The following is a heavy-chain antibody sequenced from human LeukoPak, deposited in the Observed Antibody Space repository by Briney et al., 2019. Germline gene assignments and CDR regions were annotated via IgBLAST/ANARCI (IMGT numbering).Heavy chain of an antibody. CDR1: GGSLSSHY. Sequence: SETLSLTCTVSGGSLSSHYWSWIRQPPGKGLGWVGYIYYSGSTNYNPSLKSRVTISVDTSKDQYPLKLNSVTAADKAVYYCAREGSGLPKPLYLDYWGQGTLVTVSS. CDR3: AREGSGLPKPLYLDY. CDR2: IYYSGST. D-gene: IGHD3-10*01. J-gene: IGHJ4*02. V-gene: IGHV4-59*11.